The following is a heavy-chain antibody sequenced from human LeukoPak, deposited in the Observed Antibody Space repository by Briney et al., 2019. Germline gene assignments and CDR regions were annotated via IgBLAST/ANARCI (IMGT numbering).Heavy chain of an antibody. V-gene: IGHV3-11*06. CDR3: ARLLPPIVATSHWFDP. CDR1: GFTFSDYY. Sequence: KSGGSLRLSCAASGFTFSDYYMSWIRQAPGKGLEWVSYISSSSSYTNYADSVKGRFTISRDKAKNSLYLQMNSLRAEDTAVYYCARLLPPIVATSHWFDPWGQGTLVTVSS. D-gene: IGHD5-12*01. CDR2: ISSSSSYT. J-gene: IGHJ5*02.